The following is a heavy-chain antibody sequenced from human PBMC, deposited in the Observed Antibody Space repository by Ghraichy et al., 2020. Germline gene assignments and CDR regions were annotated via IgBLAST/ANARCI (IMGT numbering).Heavy chain of an antibody. J-gene: IGHJ5*02. V-gene: IGHV1-2*06. D-gene: IGHD2-2*01. CDR3: ARDTVVVPAANNWFDP. CDR2: INANSGGT. Sequence: ASVKVSCKASGYTFTDYYVHWVRQAPGQGLEWMGRINANSGGTNYAQKFQGRVTMTRDTSISTAYMELSRLRSDDTAVYYCARDTVVVPAANNWFDPWGRGTTVNVSS. CDR1: GYTFTDYY.